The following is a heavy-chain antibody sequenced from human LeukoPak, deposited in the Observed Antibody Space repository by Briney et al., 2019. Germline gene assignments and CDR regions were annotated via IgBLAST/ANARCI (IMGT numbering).Heavy chain of an antibody. Sequence: SETLSLTCSVSGASITNYYWSWIRQAPGTGLEWIGYIYYSGNTNTYNPSLKSRATISLYTSRKYFSLELRSVTAADTAVYYCARGGSYGAYLDYWGQGALVIVSS. V-gene: IGHV4-59*01. CDR2: IYYSGNT. CDR1: GASITNYY. CDR3: ARGGSYGAYLDY. J-gene: IGHJ4*02. D-gene: IGHD1-26*01.